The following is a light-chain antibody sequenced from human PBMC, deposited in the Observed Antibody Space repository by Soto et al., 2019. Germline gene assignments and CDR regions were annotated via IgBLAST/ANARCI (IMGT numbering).Light chain of an antibody. CDR3: QQYYSYPRT. V-gene: IGKV1-8*01. CDR1: PGISSY. Sequence: AIRITQSPSSLSASTGDRLTITCRASPGISSYFAWYQQKPGKAPKLLIYAASTLQSGVQSRFSGSGYGTDFTLTISCLQSEDFATYYCQQYYSYPRTFGQGTKVEIK. J-gene: IGKJ1*01. CDR2: AAS.